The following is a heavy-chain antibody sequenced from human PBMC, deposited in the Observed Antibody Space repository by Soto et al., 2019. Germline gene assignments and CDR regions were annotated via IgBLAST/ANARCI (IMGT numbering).Heavy chain of an antibody. D-gene: IGHD3-16*02. Sequence: QVQLVQSGAEVKKPGASVKVSCKASGYTFTSYGISWVRQAPGQGLEWMGWISAYNGNTNYAQKLQGRVTMTTDTSTRTAYMELRSLRSDDTAVYYCARPRYYDYVWGSYRYPYYFDYWGQGTLVTVSS. V-gene: IGHV1-18*01. CDR3: ARPRYYDYVWGSYRYPYYFDY. CDR1: GYTFTSYG. J-gene: IGHJ4*02. CDR2: ISAYNGNT.